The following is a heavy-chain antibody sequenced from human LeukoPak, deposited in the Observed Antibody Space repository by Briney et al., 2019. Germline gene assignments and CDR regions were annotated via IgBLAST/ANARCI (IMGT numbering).Heavy chain of an antibody. V-gene: IGHV4-39*01. CDR3: ARHVYSGSYHFDY. D-gene: IGHD1-26*01. CDR1: GGSISTSGYY. Sequence: SETLSLTCTVSGGSISTSGYYWGWIRQPPGKGMEWIGNIYYSGSTYYNPSLKSRVTISVDTSKNQFSLKLSSVTAADTAVYYCARHVYSGSYHFDYWGQGTLVTVSS. J-gene: IGHJ4*02. CDR2: IYYSGST.